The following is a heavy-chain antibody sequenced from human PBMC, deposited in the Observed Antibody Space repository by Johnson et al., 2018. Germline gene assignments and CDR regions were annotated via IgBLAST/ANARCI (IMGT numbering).Heavy chain of an antibody. V-gene: IGHV3-15*07. D-gene: IGHD3-9*01. J-gene: IGHJ6*03. CDR2: IKSKTDGGTP. CDR1: GFTFSNAW. Sequence: VQLVESGGGLVKPGGSLRLSCAASGFTFSNAWMNWVRQAPGKGLEWVGRIKSKTDGGTPDDAAPVKGRLTITRDDSRNTLYLQMKSPKTEDTAVYYCTTESGYYGILTGLGEYYMDVWGKGTTVTVSS. CDR3: TTESGYYGILTGLGEYYMDV.